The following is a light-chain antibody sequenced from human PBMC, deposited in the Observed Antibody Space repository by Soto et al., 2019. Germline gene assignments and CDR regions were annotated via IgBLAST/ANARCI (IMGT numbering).Light chain of an antibody. V-gene: IGKV1-27*01. J-gene: IGKJ5*01. CDR1: QGIRNY. CDR3: QKYNSAPLP. CDR2: AAS. Sequence: DIQMTQSPSSLSASVGDRVTITCRASQGIRNYLAWYQQRPGKVPTLLIYAASTLQSGVPSRFSGSGSGTHFTLTISSLQPEDVATYYCQKYNSAPLPFGQGTRLEIK.